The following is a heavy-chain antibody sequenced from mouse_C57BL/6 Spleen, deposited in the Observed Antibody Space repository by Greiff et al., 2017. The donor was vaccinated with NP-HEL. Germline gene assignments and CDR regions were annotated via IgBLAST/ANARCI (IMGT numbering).Heavy chain of an antibody. J-gene: IGHJ3*01. CDR1: GFSFTSYG. D-gene: IGHD2-3*01. CDR3: ARKEDGYPPWFAY. CDR2: IWSGGST. V-gene: IGHV2-2*01. Sequence: VKLMESGPGLVQPSQSLSITCTVSGFSFTSYGVHWVRQSPGKGLEWLGVIWSGGSTDYNAAFISRLSISKDNSKSQVFFKMNSLQADDTAIYYCARKEDGYPPWFAYWGQGTLVTVSA.